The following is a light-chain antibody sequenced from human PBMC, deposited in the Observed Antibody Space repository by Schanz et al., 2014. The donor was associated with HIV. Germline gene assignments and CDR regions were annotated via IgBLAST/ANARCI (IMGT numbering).Light chain of an antibody. V-gene: IGKV1-5*03. CDR2: EAS. Sequence: DIQMTQSPSTLSASVGDRVTLTCRASQSISSWLAWYQQKSGKAPNLLISEASTSESGVPSRFSGSGSGTEFTITINNLQPDDFATYCCQQYDRRSFTFGQGTKLEI. J-gene: IGKJ2*01. CDR3: QQYDRRSFT. CDR1: QSISSW.